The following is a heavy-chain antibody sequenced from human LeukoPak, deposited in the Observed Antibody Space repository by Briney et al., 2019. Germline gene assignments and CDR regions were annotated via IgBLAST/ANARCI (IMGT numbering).Heavy chain of an antibody. Sequence: GGSLRLSCAASGFTVSSNYMSWVRQAPGKGLEWVSVIYSGGSTYYADSVKGRFTISRDNSKNTLYLQMNSLRAEDTAVYYCARALIPHFAYDFWSGYYFDYWGQGTLVTVPS. CDR2: IYSGGST. V-gene: IGHV3-53*01. CDR1: GFTVSSNY. CDR3: ARALIPHFAYDFWSGYYFDY. D-gene: IGHD3-3*01. J-gene: IGHJ4*02.